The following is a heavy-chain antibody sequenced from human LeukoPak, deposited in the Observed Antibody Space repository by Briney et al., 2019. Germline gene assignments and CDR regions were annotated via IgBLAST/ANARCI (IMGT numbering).Heavy chain of an antibody. Sequence: SETLSLTCTVSGGSISSYYWSWIRQPPGKGLEWIGYIYYSGSTNYDPSLKSRVTISVDTSKNQFSLKLSSVTAADTAVYYCARHVGYYDPWGQGTTVTVSS. CDR2: IYYSGST. CDR1: GGSISSYY. CDR3: ARHVGYYDP. D-gene: IGHD3-3*01. V-gene: IGHV4-59*08. J-gene: IGHJ6*02.